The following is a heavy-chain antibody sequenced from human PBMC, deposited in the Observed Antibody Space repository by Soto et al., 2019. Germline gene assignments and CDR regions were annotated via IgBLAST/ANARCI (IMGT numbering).Heavy chain of an antibody. V-gene: IGHV4-39*01. D-gene: IGHD3-10*01. CDR2: ISYSGST. CDR3: ARHSYYYGSTYGCWLDP. Sequence: SETLSLTCTVSSGSISSSSFYWGWIRQPPGKGLEWIGSISYSGSTYYNPSLKSRVTISVDTSKNQFSLKLSSVTATDTAVYYCARHSYYYGSTYGCWLDPWGQGTLVTVS. J-gene: IGHJ5*02. CDR1: SGSISSSSFY.